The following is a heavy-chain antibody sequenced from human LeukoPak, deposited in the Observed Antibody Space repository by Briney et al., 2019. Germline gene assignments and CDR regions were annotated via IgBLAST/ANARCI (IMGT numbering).Heavy chain of an antibody. CDR3: TKVGVVIDY. J-gene: IGHJ4*02. CDR1: GFTFSSYA. V-gene: IGHV3-23*01. Sequence: GGSLRLSCAASGFTFSSYAMTWVRQAPGKGLEWVSTISGSGISTHYEDSVKGRFAISRDNSKNTLYLQVSSLRAEDTAVYYCTKVGVVIDYWGQGTLVTVSS. D-gene: IGHD3-3*01. CDR2: ISGSGIST.